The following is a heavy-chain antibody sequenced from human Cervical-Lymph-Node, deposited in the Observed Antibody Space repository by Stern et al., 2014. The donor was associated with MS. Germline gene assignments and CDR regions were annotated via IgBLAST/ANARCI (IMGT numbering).Heavy chain of an antibody. J-gene: IGHJ3*02. CDR2: TYHRSRWYY. V-gene: IGHV6-1*01. CDR1: GDSVSSNSAT. D-gene: IGHD6-6*01. Sequence: KESGPGLVQPSQTLSLTCAISGDSVSSNSATWSWIRQSPSRGLEWLGRTYHRSRWYYDYAISVKSRVTISPDTTKNQFSLRLNSVTPEDTAVYYCARDVSSAPDAFDIWGQGTMVTVSS. CDR3: ARDVSSAPDAFDI.